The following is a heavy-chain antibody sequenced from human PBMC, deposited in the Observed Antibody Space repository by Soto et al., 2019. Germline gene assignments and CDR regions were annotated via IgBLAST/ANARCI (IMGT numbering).Heavy chain of an antibody. CDR3: AKKTLDGSSTSCRAPFDY. CDR2: ISGSGGST. J-gene: IGHJ4*02. D-gene: IGHD2-2*01. V-gene: IGHV3-23*01. Sequence: GGSLRLSCAASGFTFSSYAMSWVRQAPGKGLEWVSAISGSGGSTYYADSVKGRFTISRDNSKNTLYLQMNRRRAEDTAVYYCAKKTLDGSSTSCRAPFDYWGQGTLVTVSS. CDR1: GFTFSSYA.